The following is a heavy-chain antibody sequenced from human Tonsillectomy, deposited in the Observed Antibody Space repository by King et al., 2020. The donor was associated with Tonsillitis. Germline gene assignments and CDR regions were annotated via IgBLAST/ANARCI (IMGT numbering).Heavy chain of an antibody. CDR3: AGAILPGKLRYFDWLYYNWFDP. V-gene: IGHV4-39*07. CDR1: GGSISSSSYY. D-gene: IGHD3-9*01. J-gene: IGHJ5*02. CDR2: IYYSGST. Sequence: LQLQESGPGLVKPSETLSLTCTVSGGSISSSSYYWGWIRQPPGKGLEWIGSIYYSGSTYYNPSLKSRVTISVDTSKNQFSLKLSSVTAADTAVYYCAGAILPGKLRYFDWLYYNWFDPWGQGNLVTVSS.